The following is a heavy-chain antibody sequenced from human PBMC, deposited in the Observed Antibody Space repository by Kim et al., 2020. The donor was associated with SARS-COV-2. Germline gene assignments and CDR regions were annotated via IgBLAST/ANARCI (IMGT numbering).Heavy chain of an antibody. Sequence: GGSLRLSCAASGFTFSSYSMNWVRQAPGKGLEWVSSISSISSYIYYADSVKGRFTISRDNAKNSLYLQMNSLRAEDTAVYYCARDSERDYGGNSGFYYYGMDVWGQGTTVTVSS. CDR2: ISSISSYI. CDR3: ARDSERDYGGNSGFYYYGMDV. J-gene: IGHJ6*02. CDR1: GFTFSSYS. V-gene: IGHV3-21*01. D-gene: IGHD4-17*01.